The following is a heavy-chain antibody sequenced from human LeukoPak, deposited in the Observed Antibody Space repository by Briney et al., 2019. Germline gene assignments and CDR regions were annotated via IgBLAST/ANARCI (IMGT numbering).Heavy chain of an antibody. CDR1: GFTFSKYA. D-gene: IGHD3-10*02. CDR3: AELGITMIGGV. CDR2: ISSSTLKI. Sequence: GGSLRLSCAASGFTFSKYAMTWVRQAPGKGLEWVSAISSSTLKIYYADSVKGRFTISRDNSKNTLYLQMNSVRAEDTAVYYCAELGITMIGGVWGKGTTVTISS. J-gene: IGHJ6*04. V-gene: IGHV3-23*01.